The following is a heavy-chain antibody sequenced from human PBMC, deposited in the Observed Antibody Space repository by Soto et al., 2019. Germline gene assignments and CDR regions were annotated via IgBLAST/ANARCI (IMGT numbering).Heavy chain of an antibody. CDR2: FDPEDGET. Sequence: GASVKVSCKVSGYTLTELSMHWVRQAPGKGLEWMGGFDPEDGETIYAQKFQGRVTMTEDTSTDTAYMELSSLRSEDTAVYYCATAYCGGDCYGLFDYWGQRPLVTLSS. V-gene: IGHV1-24*01. D-gene: IGHD2-21*02. J-gene: IGHJ4*02. CDR3: ATAYCGGDCYGLFDY. CDR1: GYTLTELS.